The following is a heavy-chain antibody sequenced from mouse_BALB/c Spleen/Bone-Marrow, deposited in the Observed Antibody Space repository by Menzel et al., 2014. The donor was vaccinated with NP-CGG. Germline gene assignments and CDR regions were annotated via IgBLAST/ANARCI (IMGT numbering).Heavy chain of an antibody. Sequence: VQLQQPGAELVKPGASVKLFCTASGFNIEDTYVHWVKQRPEQGLEWIGRIDPANGNTKYDPKFQGKATVTSDTSSNTSYLHLNSMTSEDAAVYYCAEGYDSWFAYWGQGTLVTVSA. CDR2: IDPANGNT. CDR1: GFNIEDTY. CDR3: AEGYDSWFAY. V-gene: IGHV14-3*02. J-gene: IGHJ3*01. D-gene: IGHD2-2*01.